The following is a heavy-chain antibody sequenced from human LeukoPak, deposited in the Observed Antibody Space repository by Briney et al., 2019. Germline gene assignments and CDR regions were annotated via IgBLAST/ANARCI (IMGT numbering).Heavy chain of an antibody. CDR2: IYYSGST. J-gene: IGHJ6*03. V-gene: IGHV4-59*11. Sequence: PSETLSLTCTVSGGSISSHYWSWIRQPPGKGLEWIGYIYYSGSTNYNPSLKSRVTISVDTSKNQFPLKLSSVTAADTAVYYCARGPDFWSQTSYYYYYYMDVWGKGTTVTVSS. D-gene: IGHD3-3*01. CDR3: ARGPDFWSQTSYYYYYYMDV. CDR1: GGSISSHY.